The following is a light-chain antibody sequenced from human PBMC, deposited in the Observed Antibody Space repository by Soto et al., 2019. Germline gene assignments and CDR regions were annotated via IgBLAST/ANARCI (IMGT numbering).Light chain of an antibody. CDR3: QQYGSSTET. Sequence: EIELTQSPGTLSLSPGERATLSCRASQSVSSSYLAWYQQKPGQAPRLLIYGASSRATGIPDRFSGSGSGTDFTLTISRLEPEDFAVYYCQQYGSSTETFGQGTKVEIK. V-gene: IGKV3-20*01. J-gene: IGKJ1*01. CDR1: QSVSSSY. CDR2: GAS.